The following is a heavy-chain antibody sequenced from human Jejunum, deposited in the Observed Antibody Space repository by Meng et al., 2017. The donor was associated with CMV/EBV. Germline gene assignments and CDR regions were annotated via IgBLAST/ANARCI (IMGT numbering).Heavy chain of an antibody. CDR3: AKDHGFNYNQRGVYYSDY. D-gene: IGHD1-1*01. CDR1: FTFSSYD. CDR2: IGGSGSST. J-gene: IGHJ4*02. V-gene: IGHV3-23*01. Sequence: FTFSSYDMSWVRQTPGKGLEWVSSIGGSGSSTYYADSVKGRFTISRDNSKNTLYLQMNSLRAEDTAVYYCAKDHGFNYNQRGVYYSDYWGQGTLVTVSS.